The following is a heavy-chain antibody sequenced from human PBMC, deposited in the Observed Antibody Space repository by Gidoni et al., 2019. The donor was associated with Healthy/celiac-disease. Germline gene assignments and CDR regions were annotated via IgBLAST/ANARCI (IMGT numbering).Heavy chain of an antibody. J-gene: IGHJ4*02. D-gene: IGHD3-22*01. Sequence: EVQLLESGGGLVQPGGSLRLSCAASGFTFSSYAMSWVRQAPGKGLEWVSAISGSGGSTYYADSVKGRFTISRDNSKNTLYLQMNSLRAEDTAVYYCAKALNYYDSSGTVGDYWGQGTLVTVSS. CDR3: AKALNYYDSSGTVGDY. CDR1: GFTFSSYA. CDR2: ISGSGGST. V-gene: IGHV3-23*01.